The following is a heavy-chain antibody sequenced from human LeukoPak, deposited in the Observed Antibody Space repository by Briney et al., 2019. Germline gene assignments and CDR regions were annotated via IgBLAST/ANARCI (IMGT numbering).Heavy chain of an antibody. J-gene: IGHJ4*02. CDR2: ISSNGGST. Sequence: PGGSLTLSCAASGFTFSSYAMHWVRQAPGKGLEYVSAISSNGGSTYYANSVKGRFTISRDNSKNTLYLQMGSLRAEDMAVYYCASSRGIQLGFDYWGQGTLVTVSS. D-gene: IGHD5-18*01. CDR1: GFTFSSYA. CDR3: ASSRGIQLGFDY. V-gene: IGHV3-64*01.